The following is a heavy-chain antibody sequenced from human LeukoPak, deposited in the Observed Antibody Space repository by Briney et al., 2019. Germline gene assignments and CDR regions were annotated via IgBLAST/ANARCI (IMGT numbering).Heavy chain of an antibody. Sequence: PGGSLRLSCAASGFTFSSYEMNWVRQAPGKGLEWVSYISSSGSTIYYADSVKGRFTISRDNSKNTLYLQMNSLRPDDTAVYYCANPLDVVVPAAMAMGYWGQGTLVTVSS. V-gene: IGHV3-48*03. J-gene: IGHJ4*02. CDR1: GFTFSSYE. CDR3: ANPLDVVVPAAMAMGY. D-gene: IGHD2-2*01. CDR2: ISSSGSTI.